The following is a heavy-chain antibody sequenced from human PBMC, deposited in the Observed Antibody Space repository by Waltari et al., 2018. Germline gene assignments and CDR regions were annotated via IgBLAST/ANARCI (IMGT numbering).Heavy chain of an antibody. J-gene: IGHJ4*02. V-gene: IGHV4-38-2*01. CDR2: IYHSGST. D-gene: IGHD6-19*01. CDR3: ARHEKAGDYFDY. Sequence: QVQLQESGPGLVKPSETLSLTCAVSGYSISSGYSWGWIRQPPGKGLEWIGSIYHSGSTYYNPSLKSRVTISVDTSKNQFSLKLSSVTAADTAVYYCARHEKAGDYFDYWGQGTLVTVSS. CDR1: GYSISSGYS.